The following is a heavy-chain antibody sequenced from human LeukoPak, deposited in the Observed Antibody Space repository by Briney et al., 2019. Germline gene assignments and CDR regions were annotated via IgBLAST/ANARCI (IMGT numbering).Heavy chain of an antibody. CDR3: AREPGSGWYA. V-gene: IGHV3-21*01. CDR1: GFTFSSYS. J-gene: IGHJ4*02. CDR2: ISSSSSYI. D-gene: IGHD6-19*01. Sequence: GGSLRLSCAASGFTFSSYSMNWVRQAPGRGLEWVSSISSSSSYIYYADSVKGRFTISRDNAKNSLYLQMNSLRAEDTAVYYCAREPGSGWYAWGQGTLVTVSS.